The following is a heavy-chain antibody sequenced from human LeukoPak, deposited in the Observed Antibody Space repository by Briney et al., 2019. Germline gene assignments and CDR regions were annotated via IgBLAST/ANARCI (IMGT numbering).Heavy chain of an antibody. CDR1: GGSISGYH. D-gene: IGHD1-1*01. J-gene: IGHJ5*02. Sequence: SETLSLTCTISGGSISGYHWSWIRQPAGKGLEWIGRIFSRGTTNYNPSLKSRVTMSVDTSKNQFSLKLSSVTAADTAVYYCARDHNGGFDPWGQGTLVTVSS. CDR2: IFSRGTT. CDR3: ARDHNGGFDP. V-gene: IGHV4-4*07.